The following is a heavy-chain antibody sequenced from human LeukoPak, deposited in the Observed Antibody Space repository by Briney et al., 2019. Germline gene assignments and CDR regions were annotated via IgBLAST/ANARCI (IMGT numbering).Heavy chain of an antibody. CDR1: GGSISSSSYY. D-gene: IGHD2-21*02. Sequence: SETLSLTCTVSGGSISSSSYYWGWIRQPPGKGLEWIGSIYYSGSTYYTPSLKSRVTISVDTSKNQFSLKLSSVTAADTAVYYCARNHIVVVTAIPGAFDIWGQGTMVTVSS. V-gene: IGHV4-39*01. J-gene: IGHJ3*02. CDR2: IYYSGST. CDR3: ARNHIVVVTAIPGAFDI.